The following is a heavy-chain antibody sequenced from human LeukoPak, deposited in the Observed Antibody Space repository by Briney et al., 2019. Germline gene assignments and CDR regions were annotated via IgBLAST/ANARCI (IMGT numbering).Heavy chain of an antibody. D-gene: IGHD3-16*02. CDR3: AKEHDYVWGSYRRNWFDP. Sequence: GGSLRLSCAASGFTFSSYGMSWVRQAPGKGPEWVSAISGSGGSTYYADSVKGRFTISRDNSKNTLYLQMNSLRAEDTAVYYCAKEHDYVWGSYRRNWFDPWGQGTLVTVSS. CDR2: ISGSGGST. V-gene: IGHV3-23*01. CDR1: GFTFSSYG. J-gene: IGHJ5*02.